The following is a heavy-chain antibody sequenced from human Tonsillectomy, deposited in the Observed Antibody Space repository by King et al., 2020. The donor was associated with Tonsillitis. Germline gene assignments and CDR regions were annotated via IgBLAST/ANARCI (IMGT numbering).Heavy chain of an antibody. CDR3: VAYGDYAPDY. CDR1: GFTFNNFG. CDR2: ISYDGSDK. Sequence: HVQLVESGGGVVQPGRSLRLSCAASGFTFNNFGMHWVRQAPGKGLEWVAGISYDGSDKYFGDSVKGRFTISRDNSKNTGYLQMNSLRPEEKAVYYWVAYGDYAPDYWGQGTLVTVPS. J-gene: IGHJ4*02. V-gene: IGHV3-30*03. D-gene: IGHD4-17*01.